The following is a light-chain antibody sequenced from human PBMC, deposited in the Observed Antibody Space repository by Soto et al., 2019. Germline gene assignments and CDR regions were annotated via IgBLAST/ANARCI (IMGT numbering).Light chain of an antibody. Sequence: AIQLTQSPSSLSASVGDRVTITCRASQGISSALAWYQQKPGKAPKLLIYDASSLESGVPSRFSGSGSGTDFTLTISSLQPEDFATYYCQQFNSYPITFGQGHDWRLN. V-gene: IGKV1-13*02. J-gene: IGKJ5*01. CDR3: QQFNSYPIT. CDR2: DAS. CDR1: QGISSA.